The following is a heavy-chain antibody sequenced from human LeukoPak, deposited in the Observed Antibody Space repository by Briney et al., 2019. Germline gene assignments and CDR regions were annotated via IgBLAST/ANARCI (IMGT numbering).Heavy chain of an antibody. CDR1: GFTFFTYT. V-gene: IGHV3-23*01. CDR3: ATDVVVVAATDAFDI. D-gene: IGHD2-15*01. CDR2: VSGSGDNT. J-gene: IGHJ3*02. Sequence: PGGSLRLSCAASGFTFFTYTMSWVRQTPGRRLEWVSAVSGSGDNTYYEDSMKGRFTISRDNPKNTLYLQMNSLRAEDTAVYYCATDVVVVAATDAFDIWGQGTMVTVSS.